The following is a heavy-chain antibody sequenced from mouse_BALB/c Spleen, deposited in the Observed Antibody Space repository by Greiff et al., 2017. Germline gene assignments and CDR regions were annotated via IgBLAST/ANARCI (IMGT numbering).Heavy chain of an antibody. V-gene: IGHV2-2*02. CDR1: GFSLTGYG. Sequence: QVQLKESGPGLVAPSQSLSITCTVSGFSLTGYGVNWVRQPPGKGLEWLGVIWSGGSTDYNAAFISRLSISKDNSKSQVFFKMNSLQANDTATYYCARINRSYDYAMDYWGQGTSVTVSS. CDR2: IWSGGST. CDR3: ARINRSYDYAMDY. D-gene: IGHD1-1*01. J-gene: IGHJ4*01.